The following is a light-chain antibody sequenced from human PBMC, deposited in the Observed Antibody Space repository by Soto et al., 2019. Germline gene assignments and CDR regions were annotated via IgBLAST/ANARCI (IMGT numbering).Light chain of an antibody. V-gene: IGKV3-20*01. J-gene: IGKJ2*01. CDR1: QSINSRS. CDR2: DAS. Sequence: PGEIATLSCGASQSINSRSLAWYQQKPGQAPRLLIYDASSRATGIPDRFSASGSGTDFTLTISSLEPEDFSVYYCQQYVASPYTFGQGTKVDI. CDR3: QQYVASPYT.